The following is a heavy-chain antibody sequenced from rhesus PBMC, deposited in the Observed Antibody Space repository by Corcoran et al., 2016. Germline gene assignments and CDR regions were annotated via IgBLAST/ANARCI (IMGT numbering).Heavy chain of an antibody. J-gene: IGHJ4*01. CDR1: GVPISDNYY. V-gene: IGHV4S9*01. CDR2: IHGNSATT. D-gene: IGHD3-3*01. CDR3: TRGISY. Sequence: VQLQELGPGLVKPSETLSLPSALPGVPISDNYYWNSIRKPPGRGLEWIGNIHGNSATTYYNSSLKSRVSISKDTSKNQFFLNLGSVTAADTAVYYCTRGISYWGQGVLVTVSS.